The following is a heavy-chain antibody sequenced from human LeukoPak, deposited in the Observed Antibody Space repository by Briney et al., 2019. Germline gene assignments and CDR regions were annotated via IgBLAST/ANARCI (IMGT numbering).Heavy chain of an antibody. J-gene: IGHJ1*01. CDR2: IKADGSEK. Sequence: GGSLRLSCEGSGFTFSNYWMGWVRQAPGKGLQWVANIKADGSEKYYVDSVKGRFTISRDNAKNSLYLQMNSLRAEDTAVYYCATYSSLNRREFQFWGQGTLLTVSS. CDR3: ATYSSLNRREFQF. CDR1: GFTFSNYW. V-gene: IGHV3-7*01. D-gene: IGHD3-22*01.